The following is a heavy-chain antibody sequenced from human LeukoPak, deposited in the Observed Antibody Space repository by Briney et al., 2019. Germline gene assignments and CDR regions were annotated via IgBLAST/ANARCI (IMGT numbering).Heavy chain of an antibody. CDR2: ISSSGGTT. V-gene: IGHV3-23*01. CDR3: AKDRNAWLTNFDS. CDR1: GFTFSTYA. D-gene: IGHD1-1*01. J-gene: IGHJ4*02. Sequence: GGSLRLSCAASGFTFSTYAVNWVRQAPGKGLEWVSAISSSGGTTYYADSVKGRFSISRDNSKNTLYLRMNSLRAEDTAIYYCAKDRNAWLTNFDSWDQGTLVTVSA.